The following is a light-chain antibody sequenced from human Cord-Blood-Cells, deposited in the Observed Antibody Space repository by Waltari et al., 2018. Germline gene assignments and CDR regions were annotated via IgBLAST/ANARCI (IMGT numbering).Light chain of an antibody. Sequence: SYVLTPPPSVSVAPGKTARITCGGNNIGSNSVPWYQQKPGQAPVLVIYYDSDRPSGIPERFPGSNSGNTATLTISRVEAGDEADYYCQVWDSSSDHYVFGTGTKVTVL. J-gene: IGLJ1*01. CDR3: QVWDSSSDHYV. CDR2: YDS. CDR1: NIGSNS. V-gene: IGLV3-21*04.